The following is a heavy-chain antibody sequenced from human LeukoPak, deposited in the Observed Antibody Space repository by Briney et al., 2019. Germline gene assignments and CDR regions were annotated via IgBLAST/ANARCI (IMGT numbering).Heavy chain of an antibody. CDR1: GFTFSGYA. CDR3: AKESPHFDY. CDR2: ISGNSIST. Sequence: GGSLRLSCVASGFTFSGYAMSWVRQAPGKGLEWVSVISGNSISTYYADSAKGRFTISRDNSKNTLYLQMNSLRAEDTAVYYCAKESPHFDYWGQGTLVTVSS. J-gene: IGHJ4*02. V-gene: IGHV3-23*01.